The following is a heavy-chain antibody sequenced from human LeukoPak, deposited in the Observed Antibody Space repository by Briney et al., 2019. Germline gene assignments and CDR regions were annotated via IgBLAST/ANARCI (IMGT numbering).Heavy chain of an antibody. V-gene: IGHV3-33*01. CDR1: GFTFSSYG. Sequence: WGSLRLSCAASGFTFSSYGMHWVRQAPGKGLEWVAVIWYDGSNKYYADSVKGRFTISRDNSKNTLYLQMNSLRAEDTAVYYCARNLRPITMVRGVIIPVFDPWGQGTLVTVSS. D-gene: IGHD3-10*01. CDR2: IWYDGSNK. J-gene: IGHJ5*02. CDR3: ARNLRPITMVRGVIIPVFDP.